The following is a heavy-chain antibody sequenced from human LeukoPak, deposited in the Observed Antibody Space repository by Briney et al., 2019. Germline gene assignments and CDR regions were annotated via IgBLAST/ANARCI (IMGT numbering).Heavy chain of an antibody. V-gene: IGHV1-69*05. J-gene: IGHJ3*02. CDR2: IIPIFGTA. D-gene: IGHD5-24*01. Sequence: GASVKVSCKASGGTFSSYAISWVRQAPGQGLEWMGGIIPIFGTANYAQKFQGRVTITTDESTSTAYMELSSLRSEDTAVCYCARDREMATITGAFDIWGQGTMVTVSS. CDR3: ARDREMATITGAFDI. CDR1: GGTFSSYA.